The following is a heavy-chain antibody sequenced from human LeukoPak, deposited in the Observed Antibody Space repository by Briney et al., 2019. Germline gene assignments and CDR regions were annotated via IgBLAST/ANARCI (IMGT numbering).Heavy chain of an antibody. CDR1: GGSISSGGYY. CDR3: ARETTVTDRAFDY. J-gene: IGHJ4*02. Sequence: PSESLSLTSTVSGGSISSGGYYWSWIREHPGKGLEWIGYIYYSGSTYYNPSLKSRVTISVDTSKNQFSLKLSSVTAADTAVYYCARETTVTDRAFDYWGQGTLVTVSS. CDR2: IYYSGST. V-gene: IGHV4-31*03. D-gene: IGHD4-17*01.